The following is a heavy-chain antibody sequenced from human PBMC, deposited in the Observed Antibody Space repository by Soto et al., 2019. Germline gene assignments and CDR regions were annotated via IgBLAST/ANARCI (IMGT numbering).Heavy chain of an antibody. D-gene: IGHD6-6*01. CDR1: GYTFTGYY. J-gene: IGHJ4*02. CDR3: ARDHMRYSSSSGFGY. CDR2: INPNSGGT. Sequence: ASVKVSCQASGYTFTGYYMHWVRQAPGQGLEWMGWINPNSGGTNYAQKFQGRVTMTRDTSISTAYMELSRLRSDDTAVYYCARDHMRYSSSSGFGYWGQGTLVTVSS. V-gene: IGHV1-2*02.